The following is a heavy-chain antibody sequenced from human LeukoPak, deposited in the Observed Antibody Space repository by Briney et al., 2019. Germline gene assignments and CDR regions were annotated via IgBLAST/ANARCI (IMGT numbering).Heavy chain of an antibody. J-gene: IGHJ4*02. Sequence: ASVKVSCKASGYTFTVYYIHWVRQAPGQGLEWMGWINPNSGGTNYAQKFQGRVAMTRDTSISTVYMELSRLRSDDTAAYYCARVPQYSSGWPFDYWGQGTLVTVSS. CDR1: GYTFTVYY. V-gene: IGHV1-2*02. D-gene: IGHD6-19*01. CDR2: INPNSGGT. CDR3: ARVPQYSSGWPFDY.